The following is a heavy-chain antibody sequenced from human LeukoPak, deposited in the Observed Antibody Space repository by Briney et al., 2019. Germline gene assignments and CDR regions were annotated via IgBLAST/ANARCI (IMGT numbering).Heavy chain of an antibody. J-gene: IGHJ4*02. V-gene: IGHV1-2*02. CDR3: ARGYYDILTGYPDQFDY. Sequence: ASVKVSCKASGYTFTGYYMHWVRQAPGQGLEWMGWINPNSGGTSYAQKFQGRVTMTRDTSISTAYMELSRLRSDDTAAYYCARGYYDILTGYPDQFDYWGQGTLVTVSS. D-gene: IGHD3-9*01. CDR2: INPNSGGT. CDR1: GYTFTGYY.